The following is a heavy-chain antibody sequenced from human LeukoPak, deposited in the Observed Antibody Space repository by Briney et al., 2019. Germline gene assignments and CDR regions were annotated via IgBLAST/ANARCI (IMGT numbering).Heavy chain of an antibody. CDR2: IYYSGST. J-gene: IGHJ4*02. Sequence: SQTLSLTCTVSGGSISSGGYYWSWIRQHPGTGLEWIGYIYYSGSTYYSPSLKSRVTISVDTSKNQFSLKLSSVTAADTAVYYCARVRLRHGVFDYWGQGTLVTVSS. V-gene: IGHV4-31*03. CDR1: GGSISSGGYY. D-gene: IGHD4-17*01. CDR3: ARVRLRHGVFDY.